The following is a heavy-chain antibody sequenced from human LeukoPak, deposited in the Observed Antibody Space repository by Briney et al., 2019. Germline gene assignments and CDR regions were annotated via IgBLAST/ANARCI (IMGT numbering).Heavy chain of an antibody. CDR1: GFTFSDHY. D-gene: IGHD2-15*01. J-gene: IGHJ4*02. Sequence: PGGSLRLSCAASGFTFSDHYMDWVRQAPGKGLEWVGRTRNKANSYTTEYAASVKGRFTISRDDSKNSLYLQMNSLRAEDTAVYYCAKDVIFRVFTSRMGFDYWGQGILVTVSS. CDR3: AKDVIFRVFTSRMGFDY. CDR2: TRNKANSYTT. V-gene: IGHV3-72*01.